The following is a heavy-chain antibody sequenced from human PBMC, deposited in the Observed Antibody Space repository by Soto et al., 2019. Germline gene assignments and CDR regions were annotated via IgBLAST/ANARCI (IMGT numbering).Heavy chain of an antibody. V-gene: IGHV1-46*01. Sequence: QVQLVQSGAEVKKPGASVKVSCKASGYTFTSYYMHWVRQAPGQGLEWMGIINPSGGSTSYAQKFRGRVTMTRDTSTSTVYMELSSLRSEDTAVYYCARDADRVTMVRGVIRGVFDPWGQGTLVTVSS. CDR2: INPSGGST. J-gene: IGHJ5*02. CDR3: ARDADRVTMVRGVIRGVFDP. CDR1: GYTFTSYY. D-gene: IGHD3-10*01.